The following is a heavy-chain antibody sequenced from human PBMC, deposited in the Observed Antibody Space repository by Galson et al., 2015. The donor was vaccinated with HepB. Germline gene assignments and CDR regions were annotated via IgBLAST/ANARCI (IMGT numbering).Heavy chain of an antibody. V-gene: IGHV3-21*04. CDR2: ISGNGAYI. CDR3: AKDGIMVANNPYHFHY. Sequence: SLRLSCAASGFSFSDYNMNWVRQAPGKGLEWVASISGNGAYIYYADSVKGRFTISRDNSKNTLFLQLNSLRAEDTAVYYCAKDGIMVANNPYHFHYWGQGTLVTVSS. D-gene: IGHD2-15*01. J-gene: IGHJ4*02. CDR1: GFSFSDYN.